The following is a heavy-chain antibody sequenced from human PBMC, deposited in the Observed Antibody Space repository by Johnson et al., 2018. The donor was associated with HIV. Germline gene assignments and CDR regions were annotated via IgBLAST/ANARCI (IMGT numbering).Heavy chain of an antibody. D-gene: IGHD1-26*01. V-gene: IGHV3-30*04. CDR1: GFTFSSYA. CDR2: ISYDGSNK. Sequence: QVQLVESGGGVVQPGRSLRLSCAASGFTFSSYAMHWVRPAPGKGLEWVAVISYDGSNKYYADSVKGRFTISRDNSKNTLYLQMNSLRAEDTAVYYCARAKEGSYSDEQGAFDIWGQGTMVTVSS. J-gene: IGHJ3*02. CDR3: ARAKEGSYSDEQGAFDI.